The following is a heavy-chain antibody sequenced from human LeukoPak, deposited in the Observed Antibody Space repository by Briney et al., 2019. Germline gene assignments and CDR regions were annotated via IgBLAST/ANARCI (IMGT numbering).Heavy chain of an antibody. CDR3: ARLNAIVVVPAAIRGNNWFDP. Sequence: PSETLSLTCSVSGASISSGSNYWGWIRQPPGKTLEWIGSIYSSGSTNYNPSLKSRVTISVDKSKNQFSLKLSSVTAADTAVYYCARLNAIVVVPAAIRGNNWFDPWGQGTLVTVSS. CDR2: IYSSGST. J-gene: IGHJ5*02. V-gene: IGHV4-39*07. CDR1: GASISSGSNY. D-gene: IGHD2-2*01.